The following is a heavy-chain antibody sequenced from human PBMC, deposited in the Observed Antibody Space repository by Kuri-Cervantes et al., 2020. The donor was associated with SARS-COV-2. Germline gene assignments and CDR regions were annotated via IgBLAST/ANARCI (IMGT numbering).Heavy chain of an antibody. CDR3: AKDWEHDYYDSSGRNLGLFDY. V-gene: IGHV1-46*01. CDR2: INPSGGST. D-gene: IGHD3-22*01. Sequence: ASVKVSCKASGYSFTSYYIHWVRQAPGQGLEWMGIINPSGGSTTYAQKFQGRVTMTRDTSTTTVYMELSSLRAEDTAVYYCAKDWEHDYYDSSGRNLGLFDYWGQATLVTVSS. J-gene: IGHJ4*02. CDR1: GYSFTSYY.